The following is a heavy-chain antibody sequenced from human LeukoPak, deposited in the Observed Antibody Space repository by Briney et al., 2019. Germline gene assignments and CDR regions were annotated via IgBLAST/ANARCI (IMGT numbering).Heavy chain of an antibody. CDR2: IYYSGST. CDR3: ARAYSGYDFDY. V-gene: IGHV4-39*07. CDR1: GGSISSSSYY. D-gene: IGHD5-12*01. Sequence: SETLSLTCTVSGGSISSSSYYWGWIRQPPGKGLEWIGSIYYSGSTYYNPSLKSRVTISVDTSKNQFSLKLSSVTAADTAVYYCARAYSGYDFDYWGQGTLVTVSS. J-gene: IGHJ4*02.